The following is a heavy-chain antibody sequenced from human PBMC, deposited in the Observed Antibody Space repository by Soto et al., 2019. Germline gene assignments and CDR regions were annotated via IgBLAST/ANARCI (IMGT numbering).Heavy chain of an antibody. CDR3: AKDRATYYYGSGSYYNN. V-gene: IGHV3-23*01. J-gene: IGHJ4*02. CDR2: ISGSGGST. CDR1: GFTFSSYA. Sequence: GGSLRLSCAASGFTFSSYAMSWVRQAPGKGLEWVSAISGSGGSTYYADSVKGRFTISRDNSKNTLYLQMNSLRAEDTAVYYCAKDRATYYYGSGSYYNNWGQGTLVTVSS. D-gene: IGHD3-10*01.